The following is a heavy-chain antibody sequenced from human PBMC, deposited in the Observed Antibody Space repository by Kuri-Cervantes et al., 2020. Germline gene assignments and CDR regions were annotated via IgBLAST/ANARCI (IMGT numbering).Heavy chain of an antibody. D-gene: IGHD5-18*01. CDR3: ARGPGEYGYSYGVYYYYYGMDV. CDR1: GGSVSSSTSY. V-gene: IGHV4-61*01. Sequence: ESLKISCTVSGGSVSSSTSYWSWIRQPPGKGLEWIGCFHYTGSTNYNPSLKSRVTISVDTSKNQFSLKLSSVTAADTAVYYCARGPGEYGYSYGVYYYYYGMDVWGQGTTVTVSS. J-gene: IGHJ6*02. CDR2: FHYTGST.